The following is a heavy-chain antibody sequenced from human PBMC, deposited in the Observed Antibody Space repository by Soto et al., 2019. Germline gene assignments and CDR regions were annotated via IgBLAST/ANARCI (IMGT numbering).Heavy chain of an antibody. CDR1: GFTFSSYS. D-gene: IGHD2-2*01. V-gene: IGHV3-21*01. J-gene: IGHJ3*02. Sequence: GGSLRLSCAASGFTFSSYSMNWVRQAPGKGLEWVSSISSSSSYIYYPGPVKGRFTISRDNAKNSLYLQMNSLRAEDTAVYYCARDLGEEIVVVPAVAFDIWGQGTMVTVSS. CDR3: ARDLGEEIVVVPAVAFDI. CDR2: ISSSSSYI.